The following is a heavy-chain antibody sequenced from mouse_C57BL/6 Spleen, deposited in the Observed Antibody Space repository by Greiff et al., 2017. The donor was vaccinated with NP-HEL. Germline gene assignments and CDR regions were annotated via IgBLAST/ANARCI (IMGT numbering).Heavy chain of an antibody. V-gene: IGHV1-64*01. Sequence: VKLQQPGAELVKPGASVKLSCKASGYTFTSYWMHWVKQRPGQGLEWIGMIHPNSGSTNYNEKFKSKATLTVDKSSSTAYMQLSSLTSEDSAVYYCARSRTVVAGNYFDYWGQGTTLTVSS. CDR1: GYTFTSYW. D-gene: IGHD1-1*01. CDR3: ARSRTVVAGNYFDY. J-gene: IGHJ2*01. CDR2: IHPNSGST.